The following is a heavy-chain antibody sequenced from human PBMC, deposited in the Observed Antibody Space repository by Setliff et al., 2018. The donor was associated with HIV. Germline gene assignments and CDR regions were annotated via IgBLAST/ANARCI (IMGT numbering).Heavy chain of an antibody. CDR1: GGSFSDYY. Sequence: SETLSLTCTVSGGSFSDYYWTWIRQPPNEGLEWVGEINDRGNTNDMPSLRSRVPISVDTSKNQFSLKLTSVTAADSAIYYYARGRHIEATIPHDHWGQGTLVTVSS. CDR3: ARGRHIEATIPHDH. V-gene: IGHV4-34*01. J-gene: IGHJ4*02. CDR2: INDRGNT. D-gene: IGHD5-12*01.